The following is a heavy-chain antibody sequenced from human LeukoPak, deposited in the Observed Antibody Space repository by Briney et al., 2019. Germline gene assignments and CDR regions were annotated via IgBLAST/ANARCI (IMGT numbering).Heavy chain of an antibody. CDR1: GGSISSGGYY. V-gene: IGHV4-31*03. Sequence: PSETLSLTCTVSGGSISSGGYYWSWIRQHPGKGLEWIGYIYYSGSTYYNPSLKSRITISVDTSKNQFSLKLSSVTAADTAVYYCARGSRAVRWYFDLWGRGTLVTVSS. CDR3: ARGSRAVRWYFDL. D-gene: IGHD6-19*01. J-gene: IGHJ2*01. CDR2: IYYSGST.